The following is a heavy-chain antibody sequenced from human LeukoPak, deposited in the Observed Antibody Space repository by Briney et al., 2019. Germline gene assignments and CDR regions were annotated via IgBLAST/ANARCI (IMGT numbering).Heavy chain of an antibody. Sequence: PGGSLRLPCAASGFTFSSYAMSWVRQAPGKGLEWFSANSVSGGSTYYADSVKGRFTISRDNSKNTLYLQMNSLRAEDTAVYYCANEPNDYSSSFYYYYYMDVWGKGTTVTVSS. CDR3: ANEPNDYSSSFYYYYYMDV. CDR1: GFTFSSYA. CDR2: NSVSGGST. J-gene: IGHJ6*03. V-gene: IGHV3-23*01. D-gene: IGHD6-6*01.